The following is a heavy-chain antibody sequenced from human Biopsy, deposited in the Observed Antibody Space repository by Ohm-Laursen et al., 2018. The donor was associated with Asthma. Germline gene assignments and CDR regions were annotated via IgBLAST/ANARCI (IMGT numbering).Heavy chain of an antibody. J-gene: IGHJ5*02. CDR1: GFTFSSYW. CDR2: IKQDGSEK. D-gene: IGHD3-10*01. Sequence: SLRLSCAASGFTFSSYWMSWVRQAPGKGLEWVANIKQDGSEKYYVDSVKGRFTISRDNAKNSLYLQMNSLRGEDTAVYYCARDRPITMVLGVIITFDPWGQGTLVTVSS. CDR3: ARDRPITMVLGVIITFDP. V-gene: IGHV3-7*05.